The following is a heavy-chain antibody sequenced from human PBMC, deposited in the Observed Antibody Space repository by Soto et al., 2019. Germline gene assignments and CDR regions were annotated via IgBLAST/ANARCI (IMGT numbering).Heavy chain of an antibody. CDR1: GYTFTSYD. CDR2: MNPNSGNT. CDR3: ARSPPRVERNNYAGGWFDP. J-gene: IGHJ5*02. Sequence: QVQLVQSGAEVKKPGASVKVSCKASGYTFTSYDINWVRQATGQGLEWKGWMNPNSGNTGYPQKFQGRVTMTRKTSISTAYMELSSLRFEDTAVYYCARSPPRVERNNYAGGWFDPWGQGTLVTVSS. D-gene: IGHD4-4*01. V-gene: IGHV1-8*01.